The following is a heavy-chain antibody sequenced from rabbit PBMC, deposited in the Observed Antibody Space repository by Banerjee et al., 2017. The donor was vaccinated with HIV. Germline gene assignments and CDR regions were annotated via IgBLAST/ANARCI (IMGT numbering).Heavy chain of an antibody. Sequence: QEQLVESGGDLVKPEGSLTLTCTASGFSFSTSYWICWVRQAPGKGLEWIGCIDTGSGSSYYASWAKGRFTFSKASSTTVTLQMTSLTAADTATYFCARDVGGYSGYVFGLWGPGTLVTVS. CDR3: ARDVGGYSGYVFGL. V-gene: IGHV1S45*01. J-gene: IGHJ4*01. CDR1: GFSFSTSYW. CDR2: IDTGSGSS. D-gene: IGHD1-1*01.